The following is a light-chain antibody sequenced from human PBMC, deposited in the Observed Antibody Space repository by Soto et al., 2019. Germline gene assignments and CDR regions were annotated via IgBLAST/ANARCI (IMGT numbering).Light chain of an antibody. Sequence: EIVLTQSPATLSLSPGERATLSCRASQSVSSSYLAWYQQKPGQAPRLLIYGASSRATGIPDRFSGSGSGTDFTLTISRLEPEDFAVYYCQQRSNIFGPGTKVDIK. CDR3: QQRSNI. CDR2: GAS. J-gene: IGKJ3*01. CDR1: QSVSSSY. V-gene: IGKV3D-20*02.